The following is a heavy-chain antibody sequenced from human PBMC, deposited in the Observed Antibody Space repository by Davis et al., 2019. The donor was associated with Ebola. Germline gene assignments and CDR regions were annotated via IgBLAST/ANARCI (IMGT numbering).Heavy chain of an antibody. V-gene: IGHV3-43*02. D-gene: IGHD5-18*01. CDR1: GFTFADYA. CDR3: AKEASGDTAMVYYGMDV. Sequence: GESLKISCAASGFTFADYAMHWVRQAPGKGLEWVSLISGDGGSTYYADSVKGRFTISRDNSKNSLYLQMNSLRTEDTALYYCAKEASGDTAMVYYGMDVWGQGTTVTVSS. J-gene: IGHJ6*02. CDR2: ISGDGGST.